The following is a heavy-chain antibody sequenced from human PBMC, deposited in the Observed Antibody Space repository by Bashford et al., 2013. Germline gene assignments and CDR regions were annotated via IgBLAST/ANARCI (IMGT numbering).Heavy chain of an antibody. Sequence: ASVKVSCKASGYTFTSYGISWVQQAPGQGPEWMGWISGNNGNTNYAQKLQGRVTMTRDTSTSTAYMELRSLRSDDTAVYYCARLWVGGRYYYDPSGYYYFDNWGQGTLVTVSS. V-gene: IGHV1-18*04. CDR1: GYTFTSYG. D-gene: IGHD3-22*01. J-gene: IGHJ4*02. CDR3: ARLWVGGRYYYDPSGYYYFDN. CDR2: ISGNNGNT.